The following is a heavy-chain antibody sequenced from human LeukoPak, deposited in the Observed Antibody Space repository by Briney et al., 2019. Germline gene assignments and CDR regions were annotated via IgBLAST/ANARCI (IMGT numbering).Heavy chain of an antibody. CDR2: ISGSGSTT. D-gene: IGHD6-13*01. Sequence: PGGSLRLSCAASGFTFSSYAMSWVRQAPGKGLEWISTISGSGSTTYYGDSVKGRFTISRDSSKNTLDLQMNSLRAEDTAVYYCAKKGSRTIATGGFDCWGQGTPVIVSS. J-gene: IGHJ4*02. V-gene: IGHV3-23*01. CDR3: AKKGSRTIATGGFDC. CDR1: GFTFSSYA.